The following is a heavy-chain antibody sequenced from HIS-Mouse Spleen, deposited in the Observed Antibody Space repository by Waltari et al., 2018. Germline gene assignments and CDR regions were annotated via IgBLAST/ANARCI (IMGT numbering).Heavy chain of an antibody. CDR1: GFTFSTYW. Sequence: EVQLVESGGGLVQPGGSLRLSCAASGFTFSTYWMHWVRQAQGKGLVWVSRINSDGSSTSYADSVKGRFTISRDNAKNTLYLQMNSLRAEDTAVYYCARDRGQWLANDAFDIWGQGTMVTVSS. V-gene: IGHV3-74*01. D-gene: IGHD6-19*01. CDR2: INSDGSST. CDR3: ARDRGQWLANDAFDI. J-gene: IGHJ3*02.